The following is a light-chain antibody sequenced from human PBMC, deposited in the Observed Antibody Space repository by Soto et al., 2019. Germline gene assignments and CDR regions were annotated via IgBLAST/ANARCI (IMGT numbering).Light chain of an antibody. CDR3: QQSYSTPIT. CDR1: QSISSY. V-gene: IGKV1-39*01. CDR2: AAS. J-gene: IGKJ3*01. Sequence: DIQMTQSPSSLSASVGDRVTITCRASQSISSYINWYQQKPGKAPKPLIYAASSLQSGVPSMFSGSGYGTDFTLTISSLQPEDFATYYCQQSYSTPITFGPGTKVDIK.